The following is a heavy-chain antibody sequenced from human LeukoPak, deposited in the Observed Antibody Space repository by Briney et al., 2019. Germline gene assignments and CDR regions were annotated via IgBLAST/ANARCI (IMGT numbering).Heavy chain of an antibody. CDR1: GFTFSSYS. D-gene: IGHD3-16*01. V-gene: IGHV3-48*01. Sequence: GGSLRLSCAASGFTFSSYSMNWVRQAPGKGLEWVSYISSSSTIYYADSVKGRFTISRDNAKNSLYLQMNSLRAEDTAVYYCARDTLLGIGAFDIWGQGTMVTVSS. CDR3: ARDTLLGIGAFDI. J-gene: IGHJ3*02. CDR2: ISSSSTI.